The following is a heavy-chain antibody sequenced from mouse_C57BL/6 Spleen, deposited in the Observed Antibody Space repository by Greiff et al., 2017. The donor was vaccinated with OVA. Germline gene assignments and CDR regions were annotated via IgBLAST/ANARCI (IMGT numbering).Heavy chain of an antibody. D-gene: IGHD1-1*01. CDR2: IDPSDSYT. J-gene: IGHJ1*03. Sequence: QVHVKQPGAELVKPGASVKLSCKASGYTFTSYWMQWVKQRPGQGLEWIGEIDPSDSYTNYNQKFKGKATLTVDTSSSTAYMQLSSLTSEDSAVYYCARRPELYWYFDVWGTGTTVTVSS. CDR1: GYTFTSYW. V-gene: IGHV1-50*01. CDR3: ARRPELYWYFDV.